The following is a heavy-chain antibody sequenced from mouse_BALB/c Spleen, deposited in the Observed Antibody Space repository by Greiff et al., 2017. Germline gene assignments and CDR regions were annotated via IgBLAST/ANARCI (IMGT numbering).Heavy chain of an antibody. Sequence: QVQLKQSGAELVRPGTSVKISCKASGYTFTNYWLGWVKQRPGHGLEWIGDIYPGGGYTNYNEKFKGKAKLTADTSSSTAYMQLSSLTSEDSAVYFCAILCSGYAMDYWGQGTSVTVSS. J-gene: IGHJ4*01. CDR1: GYTFTNYW. D-gene: IGHD6-1*01. CDR3: AILCSGYAMDY. V-gene: IGHV1-63*02. CDR2: IYPGGGYT.